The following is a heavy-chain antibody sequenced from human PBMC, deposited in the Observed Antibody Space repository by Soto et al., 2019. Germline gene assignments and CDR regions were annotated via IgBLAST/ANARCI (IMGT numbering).Heavy chain of an antibody. V-gene: IGHV3-30-3*01. Sequence: QVQLVESGGGVVQPGRSLRLSCAASGFTFSSYALHWVRQAPGKGLEWVAVISYDGNNKYYADSVKGRFTISRDNSKNTLYLQMNSLRAEDTALYYCARAGCDGGSCYTLVGLRYGMDVWGQGTTLTVSS. J-gene: IGHJ6*02. CDR1: GFTFSSYA. CDR2: ISYDGNNK. CDR3: ARAGCDGGSCYTLVGLRYGMDV. D-gene: IGHD2-15*01.